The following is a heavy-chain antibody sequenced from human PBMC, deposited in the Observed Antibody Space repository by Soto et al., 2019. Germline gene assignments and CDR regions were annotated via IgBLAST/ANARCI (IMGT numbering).Heavy chain of an antibody. CDR1: GFTFISYG. Sequence: GGSLRLSCAAAGFTFISYGMHWVRQAPGKGLEWVAVISYDGSNKYYADSVKGRFTIPRDNSKNTLYLQMNSLRAEDTAVYYYAKCAGGGDCYFDYWGQGTLVTVSS. D-gene: IGHD2-21*02. CDR2: ISYDGSNK. J-gene: IGHJ4*02. V-gene: IGHV3-30*18. CDR3: AKCAGGGDCYFDY.